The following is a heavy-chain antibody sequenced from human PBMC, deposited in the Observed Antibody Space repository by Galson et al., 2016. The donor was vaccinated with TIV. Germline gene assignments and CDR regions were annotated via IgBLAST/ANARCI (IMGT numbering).Heavy chain of an antibody. CDR2: ISHDGNNK. CDR1: GFTFDSYT. J-gene: IGHJ4*02. V-gene: IGHV3-30-3*01. CDR3: TRDGRGNWKYVDYFDY. Sequence: SLRLSCAASGFTFDSYTFHWVRRTPGKGLEWVAIISHDGNNKDFADSVQGRFTISGDSSKNTVFLQMNSLRLEDTAVYYCTRDGRGNWKYVDYFDYWGQGTLVTVSS. D-gene: IGHD1-7*01.